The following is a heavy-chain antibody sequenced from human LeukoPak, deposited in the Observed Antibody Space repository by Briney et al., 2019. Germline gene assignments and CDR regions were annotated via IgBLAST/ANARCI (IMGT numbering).Heavy chain of an antibody. Sequence: GGSLRLSCSASGFTFSSYAMHWVRQAPGKGLEYVSAISSNGGSTYYADSVKGRFTISRDNAKNTLYLQMNSLRAEDTAVYYCAREILDYGMDVWGQGTTVTVSS. J-gene: IGHJ6*02. CDR2: ISSNGGST. CDR1: GFTFSSYA. V-gene: IGHV3-64*04. CDR3: AREILDYGMDV.